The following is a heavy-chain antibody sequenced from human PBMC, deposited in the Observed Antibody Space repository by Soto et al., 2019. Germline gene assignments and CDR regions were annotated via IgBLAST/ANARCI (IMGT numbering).Heavy chain of an antibody. CDR1: GFTFSSYG. V-gene: IGHV3-33*01. J-gene: IGHJ6*02. D-gene: IGHD3-3*01. CDR2: IWYDGSNK. Sequence: GGSLRLSCAASGFTFSSYGMHWVRQAPGKGLEWVAVIWYDGSNKYYADSVKGRFTISRDNSKNTLYLQMNSLRAEDTAVYYCARDTHDDFWSGYYFYGMDVWGQGTTVTVSS. CDR3: ARDTHDDFWSGYYFYGMDV.